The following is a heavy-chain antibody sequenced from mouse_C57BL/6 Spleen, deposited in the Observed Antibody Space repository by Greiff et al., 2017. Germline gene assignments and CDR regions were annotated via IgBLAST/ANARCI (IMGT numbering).Heavy chain of an antibody. D-gene: IGHD1-1*01. CDR1: GFTFTDYY. J-gene: IGHJ2*01. CDR3: ARSASSFDY. CDR2: IRNKANGYTT. V-gene: IGHV7-3*01. Sequence: EVMLVESGGGLVQPGGSLSLSCAASGFTFTDYYMSWVRQPPGKALEWLGFIRNKANGYTTEYSASVKGRFTISRDNSQSILYLQMNALRAEDSATYYCARSASSFDYWGQGTTLTVSS.